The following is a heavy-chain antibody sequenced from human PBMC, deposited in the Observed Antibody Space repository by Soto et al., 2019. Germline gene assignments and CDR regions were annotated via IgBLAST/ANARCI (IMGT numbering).Heavy chain of an antibody. J-gene: IGHJ4*02. CDR1: GFTFSSYA. D-gene: IGHD3-16*01. CDR3: AKVGLDRNRPTYFDY. V-gene: IGHV3-23*01. CDR2: ISGSGGST. Sequence: LRLSCAASGFTFSSYAMSWVRQAPGKGLEWVSAISGSGGSTYYADSVKGRFTISRDNSKNTLYLQMNSLRAEDTAVYYCAKVGLDRNRPTYFDYWGQGTLVTV.